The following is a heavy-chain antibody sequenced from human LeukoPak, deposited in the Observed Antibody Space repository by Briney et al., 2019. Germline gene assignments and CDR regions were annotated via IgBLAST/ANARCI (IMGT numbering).Heavy chain of an antibody. Sequence: ASVKVSCKASGYTFTGYYMHWVRQAPGQGLEWMGWINPNSGGTNYAQKFQGRVTMTRDTSISTAYMELSRLRSEDTAVYYCARASGGSSWYRGWGQGTLVTVSS. V-gene: IGHV1-2*02. CDR1: GYTFTGYY. CDR3: ARASGGSSWYRG. D-gene: IGHD6-13*01. J-gene: IGHJ4*02. CDR2: INPNSGGT.